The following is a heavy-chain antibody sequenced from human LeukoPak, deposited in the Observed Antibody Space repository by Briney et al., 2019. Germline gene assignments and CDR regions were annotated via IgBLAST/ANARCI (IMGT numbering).Heavy chain of an antibody. Sequence: PSETLSLTCAVYGGSFSGYYWSWIRQPPGKGLEWIGEINHSGSTNYNPSLKSRVTISVDTSKNQFSLKLSSVTAADTAVYYCARGVVIPYYYYYYMDVWGKGTTVTVSS. CDR3: ARGVVIPYYYYYYMDV. V-gene: IGHV4-34*01. CDR2: INHSGST. J-gene: IGHJ6*03. CDR1: GGSFSGYY. D-gene: IGHD2-21*01.